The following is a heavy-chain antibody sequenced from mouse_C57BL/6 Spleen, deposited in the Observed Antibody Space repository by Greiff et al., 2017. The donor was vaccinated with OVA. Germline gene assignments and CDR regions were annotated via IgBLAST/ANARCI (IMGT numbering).Heavy chain of an antibody. J-gene: IGHJ4*01. CDR1: GYTFTSYW. CDR3: ARYGRGAMDY. CDR2: IDPSDSYT. D-gene: IGHD1-1*02. Sequence: VQLQQPGAELVMPGASVKLSCKASGYTFTSYWMHWVKQRPGQGLEWIGEIDPSDSYTNYNQKFKGKSTLTVDKSSSTAYMQLSSLTSEDSAVYYCARYGRGAMDYWGQGTSVTVSS. V-gene: IGHV1-69*01.